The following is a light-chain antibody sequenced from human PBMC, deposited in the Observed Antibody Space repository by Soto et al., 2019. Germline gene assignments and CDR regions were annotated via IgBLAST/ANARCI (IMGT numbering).Light chain of an antibody. CDR3: QQSYNTPLT. CDR2: TAS. Sequence: DIEMTQSPYSLSASVGDRVTITCRASQNIATYLNWYQQTPGKAPKLLIYTASTLQSGVPSRFSGSGSGTDFTLTISSLQPEDFATFYCQQSYNTPLTFGGGTKVDIK. CDR1: QNIATY. V-gene: IGKV1-39*01. J-gene: IGKJ4*01.